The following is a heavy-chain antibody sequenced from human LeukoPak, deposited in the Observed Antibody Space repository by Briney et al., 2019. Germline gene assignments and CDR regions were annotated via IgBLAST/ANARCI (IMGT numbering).Heavy chain of an antibody. CDR1: GYTFTGYY. Sequence: GASVKVSCKASGYTFTGYYMPWVRQAPGQGLEWMGWSNPNSGSTTYTQKFQGRVIMTRDTSISTAYMELSRLTSDDTAVYYCARARVDYAAGSYAPLFDYWGQGTLVTVSS. V-gene: IGHV1-2*02. J-gene: IGHJ4*02. D-gene: IGHD3-10*01. CDR2: SNPNSGST. CDR3: ARARVDYAAGSYAPLFDY.